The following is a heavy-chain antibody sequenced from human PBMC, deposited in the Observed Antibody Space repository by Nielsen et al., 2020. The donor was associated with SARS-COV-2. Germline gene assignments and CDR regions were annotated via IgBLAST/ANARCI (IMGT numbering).Heavy chain of an antibody. D-gene: IGHD2-21*01. CDR1: GFTFRRSA. CDR3: ARFGRIVEVGGGVTFPDVFDV. CDR2: ISYDGNNK. Sequence: GGSLRLPCAASGFTFRRSAMHWVRQAPGNGLEWVAIISYDGNNKYADSVKGRFIISRDNSKNTLHLQMDSLRVEDTAVYFCARFGRIVEVGGGVTFPDVFDVWGQGTVVTVSS. V-gene: IGHV3-30*04. J-gene: IGHJ3*01.